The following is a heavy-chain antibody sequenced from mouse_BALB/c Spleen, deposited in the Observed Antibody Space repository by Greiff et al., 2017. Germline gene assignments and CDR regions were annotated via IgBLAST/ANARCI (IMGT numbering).Heavy chain of an antibody. CDR3: ARRRVDGYAMDY. Sequence: DVMLVESGGGLVKPGGSLKLSCAASGFTFSSYAMSWVRQSPEKRLEWVAEISSGGSYTYYPDTVTGRFTISRDNAKNTLYLEMSSLRSEDTAMYYCARRRVDGYAMDYWGQGTSVTVSS. D-gene: IGHD2-3*01. J-gene: IGHJ4*01. CDR1: GFTFSSYA. V-gene: IGHV5-9-4*01. CDR2: ISSGGSYT.